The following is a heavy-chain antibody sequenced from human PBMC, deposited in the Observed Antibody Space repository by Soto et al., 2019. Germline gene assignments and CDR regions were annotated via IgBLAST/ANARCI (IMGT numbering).Heavy chain of an antibody. CDR1: GFTFTAFA. V-gene: IGHV3-30*04. D-gene: IGHD3-9*01. J-gene: IGHJ4*02. CDR2: ISYDGRDS. CDR3: AKDRYFDSYHFDY. Sequence: GGSLRLSCAVSGFTFTAFAIHWVRQSPGKGLEWVAVISYDGRDSHYADSVKGRLTISRDNSKNTVFLQINSLTTEDPAVYYCAKDRYFDSYHFDYWGQGTRVTVSS.